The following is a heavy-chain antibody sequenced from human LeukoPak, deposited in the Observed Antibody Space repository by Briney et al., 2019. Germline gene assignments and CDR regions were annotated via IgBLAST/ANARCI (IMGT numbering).Heavy chain of an antibody. V-gene: IGHV5-51*01. CDR3: ARLVAVAGTEWYFDL. Sequence: PGESLKISCKGSGYSFTSYWIGWVRQMSGKGLEWMGIIYPGDSDTRYSPSVQGQVTISADKSISTAYLQWSSLKASDTAMYYCARLVAVAGTEWYFDLWGRGTLVTVSS. J-gene: IGHJ2*01. CDR1: GYSFTSYW. CDR2: IYPGDSDT. D-gene: IGHD6-19*01.